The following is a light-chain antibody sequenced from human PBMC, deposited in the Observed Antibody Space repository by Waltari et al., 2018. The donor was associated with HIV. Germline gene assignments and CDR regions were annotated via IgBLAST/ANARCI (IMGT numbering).Light chain of an antibody. Sequence: QSVVTQPPSASGTPGHRVTISCSGSSSNIGSNYVYWYQQLPGTAPKLLIYRTNQRSSGVPDRLSCSKSGTSASLAISGLRPEDEAEYYCAAWDDSLSGWVFGGGTKLTVL. CDR2: RTN. CDR1: SSNIGSNY. J-gene: IGLJ3*02. CDR3: AAWDDSLSGWV. V-gene: IGLV1-47*01.